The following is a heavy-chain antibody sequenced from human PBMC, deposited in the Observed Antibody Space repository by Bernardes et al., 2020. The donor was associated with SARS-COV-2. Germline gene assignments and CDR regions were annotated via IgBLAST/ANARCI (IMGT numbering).Heavy chain of an antibody. Sequence: LSLTCTVPGGSISSYYWSWIRPPPGKGLEWIGYIYYSGSTNYNPSLKSRVTISVDTSKNQFSLKLSSVTAADTAVYYCARRVNYYDSSGNLRDAFDIWGQGTMVTVSS. CDR2: IYYSGST. V-gene: IGHV4-59*08. CDR1: GGSISSYY. J-gene: IGHJ3*02. D-gene: IGHD3-22*01. CDR3: ARRVNYYDSSGNLRDAFDI.